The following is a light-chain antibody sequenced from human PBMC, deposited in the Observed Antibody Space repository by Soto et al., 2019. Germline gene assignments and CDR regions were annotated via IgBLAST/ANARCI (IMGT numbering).Light chain of an antibody. CDR3: QQSSTTPWT. V-gene: IGKV1-39*01. J-gene: IGKJ1*01. Sequence: DIQMTQSPSSLSASVGDRVTITCQASQDIGNYLNWYQQKPGKAPKLLIYAASNLQSGVPSRFSGSGSGTDFTITISSLQPEDFATYYCQQSSTTPWTFGQGTKVEIK. CDR2: AAS. CDR1: QDIGNY.